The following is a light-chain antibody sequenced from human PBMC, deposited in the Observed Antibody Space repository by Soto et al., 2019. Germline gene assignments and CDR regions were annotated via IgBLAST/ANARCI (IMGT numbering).Light chain of an antibody. CDR2: WAS. Sequence: DIVMTQSPDSLAVSLGVRATINCKSSQSVLYSSNNKNYLAWYQQKPGQPPKLLIYWASFRESGVPDRFSGSGSGTDFTLTITSLQAEDVAVYYCQQSYTTPLTFGGGTKVEIK. J-gene: IGKJ4*01. CDR1: QSVLYSSNNKNY. V-gene: IGKV4-1*01. CDR3: QQSYTTPLT.